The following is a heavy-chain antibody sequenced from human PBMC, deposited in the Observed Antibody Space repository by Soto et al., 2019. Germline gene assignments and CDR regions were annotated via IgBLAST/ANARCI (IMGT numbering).Heavy chain of an antibody. CDR1: GYTVTGYD. CDR3: ATVVGAVPY. CDR2: ISANSGNT. V-gene: IGHV1-18*01. Sequence: ASVKVSCKASGYTVTGYDISWVRQAPGQGLEWMGWISANSGNTNYAQNLQGRVTVTTDTSTDTAYMELRSLRSDDTAVYYCATVVGAVPYWGQGTQVTVSS. D-gene: IGHD1-26*01. J-gene: IGHJ4*02.